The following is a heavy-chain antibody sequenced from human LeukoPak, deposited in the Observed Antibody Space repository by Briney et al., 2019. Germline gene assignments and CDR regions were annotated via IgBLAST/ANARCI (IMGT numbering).Heavy chain of an antibody. J-gene: IGHJ4*02. CDR3: ARDTPPDY. V-gene: IGHV4-59*01. Sequence: KPSETLSLTCTVSGGSISSYYWSWIRQPPGKGLEWVGYIYYSGSTNYNPSLKSRDTISVDTSKNQFSLKLSSVTAADTAVYYCARDTPPDYWGQGTLVTVSS. CDR2: IYYSGST. CDR1: GGSISSYY.